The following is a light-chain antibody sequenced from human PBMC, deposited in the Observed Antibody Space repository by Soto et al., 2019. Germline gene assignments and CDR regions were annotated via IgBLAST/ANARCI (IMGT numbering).Light chain of an antibody. Sequence: QSVLTQPPRASGSPGQSVTISCTGTSSDVGGYNYVSWYQQHPGKAPKLMIYEVSERPSGVPDRFSGSKSSNTASLTVSGLQAEDEADYYCSSYAGSNNFVFGTGTKVTVL. CDR3: SSYAGSNNFV. J-gene: IGLJ1*01. V-gene: IGLV2-8*01. CDR1: SSDVGGYNY. CDR2: EVS.